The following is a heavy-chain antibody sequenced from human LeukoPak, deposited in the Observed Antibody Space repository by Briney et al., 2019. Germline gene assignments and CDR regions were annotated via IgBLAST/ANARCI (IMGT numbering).Heavy chain of an antibody. CDR2: ISGSGGST. V-gene: IGHV3-23*01. D-gene: IGHD5-24*01. Sequence: GGSLRLSCAASGFTFSSYAMSWVRQAPGKGLEWVSAISGSGGSTYYADSVKGRFTISRDNSKNTLYLQMNSRRAEDTAVYYCASTRDGYNPYYYGMDVWGQGTTVTVSS. J-gene: IGHJ6*02. CDR3: ASTRDGYNPYYYGMDV. CDR1: GFTFSSYA.